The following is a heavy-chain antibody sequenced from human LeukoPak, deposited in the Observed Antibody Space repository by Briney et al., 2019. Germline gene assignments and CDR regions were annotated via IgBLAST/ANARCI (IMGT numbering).Heavy chain of an antibody. D-gene: IGHD3-16*01. CDR2: IHSDGTT. Sequence: SENLSLTCSVSGGSLTNYYWGWIRQPPGKGLEFIGYIHSDGTTNYDSSLQSRVAISLDTSKIQFSLRLYSVTAADTALYFCARLNFRGGEALHFDSWGQGTLVTVSS. V-gene: IGHV4-4*09. J-gene: IGHJ4*02. CDR1: GGSLTNYY. CDR3: ARLNFRGGEALHFDS.